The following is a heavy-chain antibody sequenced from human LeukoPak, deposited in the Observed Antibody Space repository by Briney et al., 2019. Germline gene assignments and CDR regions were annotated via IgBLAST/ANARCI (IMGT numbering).Heavy chain of an antibody. CDR2: INTNTGNP. CDR1: GYTFTSYA. J-gene: IGHJ5*02. D-gene: IGHD2-15*01. V-gene: IGHV7-4-1*02. Sequence: ASVKVSCKASGYTFTSYAMNWVRQAPGQGLEWMGWINTNTGNPTYAQGFTGRFVFSLDTSFSTAYLQISSLKAEDTAVYYCARDRARYCSGGSCYPGNWFDPWGQGTLVTVSS. CDR3: ARDRARYCSGGSCYPGNWFDP.